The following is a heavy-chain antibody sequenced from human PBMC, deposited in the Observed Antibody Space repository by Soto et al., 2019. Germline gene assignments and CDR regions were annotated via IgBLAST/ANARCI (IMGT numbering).Heavy chain of an antibody. V-gene: IGHV4-39*01. CDR1: GGSISSSSYY. Sequence: QLQLQESGPGLVKPSETLSLTCTVSGGSISSSSYYWGWIRQPPGKGLEWIGSIYYSGSTYYNPFLMGRVPISVDTSKIQFSLKLSSVTAADTAVYYCATQQYCSSTSCYRRDAFDIWGQGTMVTVSS. CDR2: IYYSGST. J-gene: IGHJ3*02. CDR3: ATQQYCSSTSCYRRDAFDI. D-gene: IGHD2-2*01.